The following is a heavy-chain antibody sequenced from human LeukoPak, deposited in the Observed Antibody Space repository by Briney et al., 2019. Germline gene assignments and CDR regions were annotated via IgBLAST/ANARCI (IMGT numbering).Heavy chain of an antibody. J-gene: IGHJ3*02. D-gene: IGHD2-2*01. Sequence: SETLSLTCTVSGGSISSYYWSWIRQPPGKGLEWIGYIYYSGSTNYNPSLKSRVTISVDTSKNQFSLKLSSVTAADTAVYYCASYCSSTSCYHHGAFDIWGQGTMVTVSS. CDR3: ASYCSSTSCYHHGAFDI. CDR2: IYYSGST. CDR1: GGSISSYY. V-gene: IGHV4-59*01.